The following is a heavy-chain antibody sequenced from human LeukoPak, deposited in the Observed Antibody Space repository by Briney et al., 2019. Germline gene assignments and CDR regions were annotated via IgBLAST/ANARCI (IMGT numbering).Heavy chain of an antibody. Sequence: PSETLSLTYTVCGGSISSYYWSWIRQPPGKGLEWIGYIYYSGSTNYNPSLKSRVTISVDTSKNQFSLKLSSVTAADTAVYYCARTAVTTFGFDYWGQGTLVTVSS. J-gene: IGHJ4*02. CDR2: IYYSGST. CDR3: ARTAVTTFGFDY. CDR1: GGSISSYY. V-gene: IGHV4-59*01. D-gene: IGHD3-16*01.